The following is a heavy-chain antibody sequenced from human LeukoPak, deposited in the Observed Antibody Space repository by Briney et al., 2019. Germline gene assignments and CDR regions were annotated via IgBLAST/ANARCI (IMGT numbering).Heavy chain of an antibody. Sequence: PSETLSLTCTVSGGSVSSGSYYWSWVRQPPGKGLEWIGEINHSGSTNYNPSLKSRVTISVDTSKNQFSLKLSSVTAADTAVYYCARGLYYYGSGSYYNDYWGQGTLVTVSS. CDR3: ARGLYYYGSGSYYNDY. D-gene: IGHD3-10*01. CDR1: GGSVSSGSYY. J-gene: IGHJ4*02. V-gene: IGHV4-61*01. CDR2: INHSGST.